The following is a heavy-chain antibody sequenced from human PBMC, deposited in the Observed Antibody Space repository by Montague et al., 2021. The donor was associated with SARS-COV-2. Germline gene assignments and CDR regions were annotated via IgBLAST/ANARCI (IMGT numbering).Heavy chain of an antibody. Sequence: SETLSLTCAVYGGSFSGYYWSWIRQPPGKGLEWIGEINHSGSTNYNPSLKSRVTISVDTSKNQFSLKLSSVTAADTAVYYCARRSGEITLFVAVWRRAFDYWGQGTLVTVSS. D-gene: IGHD3-3*01. CDR2: INHSGST. J-gene: IGHJ4*02. CDR1: GGSFSGYY. CDR3: ARRSGEITLFVAVWRRAFDY. V-gene: IGHV4-34*01.